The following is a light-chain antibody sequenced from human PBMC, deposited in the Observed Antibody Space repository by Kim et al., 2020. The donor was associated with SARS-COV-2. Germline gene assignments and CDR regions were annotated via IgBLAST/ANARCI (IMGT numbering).Light chain of an antibody. CDR2: GAS. CDR1: QSVSGSY. Sequence: PGERATLACRTSQSVSGSYLAWYQQKPGQAPRLLIYGASSRATGIPDRFSGSGSGTDFTLSINRLEPEDFAVYYCQLYGNSPPNTFGQGTRLEIK. J-gene: IGKJ5*01. CDR3: QLYGNSPPNT. V-gene: IGKV3-20*01.